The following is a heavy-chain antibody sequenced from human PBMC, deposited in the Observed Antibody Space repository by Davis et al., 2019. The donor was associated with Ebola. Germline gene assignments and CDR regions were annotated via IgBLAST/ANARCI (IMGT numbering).Heavy chain of an antibody. J-gene: IGHJ4*02. D-gene: IGHD2-21*01. CDR2: INPNSGGT. V-gene: IGHV1-2*04. CDR1: GYTFTGYY. Sequence: ASVKVSCKASGYTFTGYYMHWVRQAPGQGLEWMGWINPNSGGTNYAQKFQGWVTMTRDTSISTAYMELTSLRIDDTAVYYCARGYSPKCRTGDCVNDYWGQGTLVTVSS. CDR3: ARGYSPKCRTGDCVNDY.